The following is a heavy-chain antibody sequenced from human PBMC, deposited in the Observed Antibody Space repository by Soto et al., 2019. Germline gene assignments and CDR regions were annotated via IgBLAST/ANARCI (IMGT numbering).Heavy chain of an antibody. CDR1: GFTFTTYA. Sequence: EVQLLESGGGLVQPGGSLRLSCAAAGFTFTTYAMSWIRQAPGKGLEWVSTVGDSDDSTYYADSVKGRFTISRDYSKNTVYLQMNSLRDEDTAVYYCTRSGWVYWGQGTLVTVSS. CDR3: TRSGWVY. V-gene: IGHV3-23*01. D-gene: IGHD6-19*01. CDR2: VGDSDDST. J-gene: IGHJ4*02.